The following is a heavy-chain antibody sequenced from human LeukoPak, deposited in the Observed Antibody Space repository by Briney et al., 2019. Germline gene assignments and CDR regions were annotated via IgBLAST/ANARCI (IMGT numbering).Heavy chain of an antibody. CDR3: ARELHSSSGAFDI. V-gene: IGHV3-33*01. CDR2: IWYDGSNK. J-gene: IGHJ3*02. CDR1: GFTFSSYG. D-gene: IGHD6-6*01. Sequence: PGGSLRLSCAASGFTFSSYGMHWVRQAPGKGLEWVAVIWYDGSNKYYVDSVKGRFTISRDNSKNTLYLQMNSLRAEDTAVYYCARELHSSSGAFDIWGQGTMVTVSS.